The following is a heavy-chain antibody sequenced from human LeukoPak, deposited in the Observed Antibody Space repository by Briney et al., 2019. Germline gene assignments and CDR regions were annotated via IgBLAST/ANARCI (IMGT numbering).Heavy chain of an antibody. CDR2: IRYDGSNK. CDR1: GFTFSSYG. Sequence: PGGSLRLSCAASGFTFSSYGMHWVRQAPGKGLEWVAFIRYDGSNKYYADSVKGRFTISRDNSKNTLYLQMNSLRAEDTAVYYCAKDHCSSTSCYIFGYWGQGTLVTVSS. D-gene: IGHD2-2*02. CDR3: AKDHCSSTSCYIFGY. V-gene: IGHV3-30*02. J-gene: IGHJ4*02.